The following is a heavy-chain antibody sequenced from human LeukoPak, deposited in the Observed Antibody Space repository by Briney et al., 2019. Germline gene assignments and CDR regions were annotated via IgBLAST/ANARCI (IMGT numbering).Heavy chain of an antibody. CDR2: INPNRGGT. J-gene: IGHJ4*02. Sequence: ASVKVSCKASGYTFTGYYMHWVRQDPGQGLEWMGWINPNRGGTNYAQKFQGRVTMTRDTSISTAYMELSRLRSDDTAVYYCASDIVVVPAAETDYWGQGTLVTVSS. V-gene: IGHV1-2*02. CDR1: GYTFTGYY. CDR3: ASDIVVVPAAETDY. D-gene: IGHD2-2*01.